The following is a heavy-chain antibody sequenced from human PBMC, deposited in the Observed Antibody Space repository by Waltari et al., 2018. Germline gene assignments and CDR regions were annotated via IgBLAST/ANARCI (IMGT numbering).Heavy chain of an antibody. CDR3: ARGSGGALHYYYYGMDV. V-gene: IGHV4-34*01. J-gene: IGHJ6*02. CDR2: INHSGST. CDR1: GGSFSGYY. D-gene: IGHD2-21*01. Sequence: QVQLQQWGAGLLKPSETLSLTCAVYGGSFSGYYWSWIRQPPGKGLEWIGEINHSGSTNYNPSLKSRVTISVDTSKNQFSLKLSSVTAADTAVYYCARGSGGALHYYYYGMDVWGQGTTVTVSS.